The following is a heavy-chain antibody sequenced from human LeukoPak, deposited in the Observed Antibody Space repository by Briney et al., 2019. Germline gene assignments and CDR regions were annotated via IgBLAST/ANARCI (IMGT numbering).Heavy chain of an antibody. V-gene: IGHV4-59*01. Sequence: MPSETLSLTCTVSGGSISSYYWTWIRQPPGKGLEWLGYIYYSGSTNYNPSLKSRVTISLDTSKNQFSLRLTSVTAADTAVYYCARVGQQLDLVWRNWGPFYAFDIWGQGTMVTVSS. CDR1: GGSISSYY. CDR2: IYYSGST. CDR3: ARVGQQLDLVWRNWGPFYAFDI. D-gene: IGHD6-13*01. J-gene: IGHJ3*02.